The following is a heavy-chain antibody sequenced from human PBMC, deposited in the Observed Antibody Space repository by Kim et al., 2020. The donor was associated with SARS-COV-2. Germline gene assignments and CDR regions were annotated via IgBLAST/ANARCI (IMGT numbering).Heavy chain of an antibody. J-gene: IGHJ4*02. CDR1: GGSFSGYY. V-gene: IGHV4-34*01. Sequence: SETLSLTCAVYGGSFSGYYWSWIRQPPGKGLEWIGEINHSGSTNYNPSLKSRVTISVDTSKNQFSLKLSSVTAADTAVYYCARGPLAAAEYYFDYWGQGTLVTVSS. CDR3: ARGPLAAAEYYFDY. CDR2: INHSGST. D-gene: IGHD6-13*01.